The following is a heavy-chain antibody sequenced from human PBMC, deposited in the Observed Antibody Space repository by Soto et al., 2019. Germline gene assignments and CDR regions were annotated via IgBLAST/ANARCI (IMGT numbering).Heavy chain of an antibody. V-gene: IGHV4-39*01. J-gene: IGHJ1*01. Sequence: QLQLQESGPGLVKPSETLSLTCTVSGGSISSSSYYWGWIRQPPGKGLEWIGSIYYSGSTYYNPSLKSRVTISVYTSKNQFSLKLSSVTAADTALYYCASTYGDYDSVYFPHWGQGTLVTVSS. CDR1: GGSISSSSYY. CDR2: IYYSGST. CDR3: ASTYGDYDSVYFPH. D-gene: IGHD4-17*01.